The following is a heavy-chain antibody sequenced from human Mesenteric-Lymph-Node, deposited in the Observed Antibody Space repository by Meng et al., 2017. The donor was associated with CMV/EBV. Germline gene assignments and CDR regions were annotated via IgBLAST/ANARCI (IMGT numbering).Heavy chain of an antibody. CDR2: VHYSGST. CDR1: SDSIDSYY. CDR3: ARDTHLSSSWYIDY. J-gene: IGHJ4*02. Sequence: SETLSLTCSVSSDSIDSYYWSWIRQPPGKGLEWIGNVHYSGSTNCKPSLQSRVTISVDTSKNQFSMRLSSVTAADTAVYYCARDTHLSSSWYIDYWGQGILVTVSS. D-gene: IGHD6-13*01. V-gene: IGHV4-59*01.